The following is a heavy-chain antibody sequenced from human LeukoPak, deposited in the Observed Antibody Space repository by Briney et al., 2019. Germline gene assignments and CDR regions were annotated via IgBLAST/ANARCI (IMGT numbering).Heavy chain of an antibody. CDR1: GYTFTSYG. D-gene: IGHD6-13*01. CDR2: ISAYNGQT. Sequence: ASMKVSCKASGYTFTSYGITWVRQAPGQGLEWMGWISAYNGQTKYAQKFQGRVSMTTDTSTSTAYMDLWNLESDDTAVYYCARAARETGSWYVVYWGQGTLVTVSS. J-gene: IGHJ4*02. CDR3: ARAARETGSWYVVY. V-gene: IGHV1-18*04.